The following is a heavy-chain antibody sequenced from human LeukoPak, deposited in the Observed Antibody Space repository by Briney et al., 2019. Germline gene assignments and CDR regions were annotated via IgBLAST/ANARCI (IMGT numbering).Heavy chain of an antibody. D-gene: IGHD6-13*01. CDR3: ARFGSPYSSSPPPPDY. CDR1: GYSFTSYW. J-gene: IGHJ4*02. V-gene: IGHV5-51*01. CDR2: IYPGDSDT. Sequence: GESLKISCKGSGYSFTSYWIGWVRQMPGKGLEWMGIIYPGDSDTRYSPSFQGQVTISADKSISTAYLQWSSLKASDTAMYYCARFGSPYSSSPPPPDYWGQGTLVTVSS.